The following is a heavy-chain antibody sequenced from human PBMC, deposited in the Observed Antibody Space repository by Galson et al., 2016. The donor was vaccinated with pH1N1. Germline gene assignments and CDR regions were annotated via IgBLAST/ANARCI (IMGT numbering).Heavy chain of an antibody. J-gene: IGHJ4*02. Sequence: SLRLSCAASGFLFSGYTMNWIRQAPGKGPEWVSSISSTGRNIYSADSLKGRFTISRDNAKNSLYLQISNLRVEDTAVYYCAREPYFPPYFDNWRQGTLVTVS. CDR2: ISSTGRNI. CDR1: GFLFSGYT. D-gene: IGHD2-21*01. V-gene: IGHV3-21*01. CDR3: AREPYFPPYFDN.